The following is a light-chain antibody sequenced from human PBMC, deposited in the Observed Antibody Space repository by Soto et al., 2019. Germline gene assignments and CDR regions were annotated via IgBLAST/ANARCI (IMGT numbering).Light chain of an antibody. V-gene: IGKV3D-15*01. J-gene: IGKJ4*01. Sequence: EVVLTQSAGTVSLSPGERATLSCRASQSVSIYLAWYQQKPGQAPRLLIYDASNRATGIPARFSGSGSGTEFTLTISSLQSEDFAVYYCQQYNNWPLTFGGGTKVDIK. CDR1: QSVSIY. CDR3: QQYNNWPLT. CDR2: DAS.